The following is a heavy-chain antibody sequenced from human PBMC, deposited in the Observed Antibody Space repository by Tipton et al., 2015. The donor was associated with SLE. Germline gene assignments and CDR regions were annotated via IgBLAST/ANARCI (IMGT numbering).Heavy chain of an antibody. CDR1: GFTFSSYS. CDR2: ISSTSSYI. V-gene: IGHV3-21*01. D-gene: IGHD6-19*01. J-gene: IGHJ4*02. CDR3: ARDANESLAVAGNFDY. Sequence: AVSGFTFSSYSMNWVRQAPGKGLEWVSSISSTSSYIYYADSVKGRFTISRDNAKNSLYLQMNSLRAEDTAVYYCARDANESLAVAGNFDYWGQGTLVTVSS.